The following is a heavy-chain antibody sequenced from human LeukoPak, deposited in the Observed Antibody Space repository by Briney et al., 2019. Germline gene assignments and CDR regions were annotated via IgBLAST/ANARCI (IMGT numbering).Heavy chain of an antibody. CDR3: ARNRVEFDY. D-gene: IGHD3-3*01. J-gene: IGHJ4*02. CDR1: GGSISSGSYY. V-gene: IGHV4-61*01. CDR2: IYYSGST. Sequence: SETLSLTCTVSGGSISSGSYYWSWIRQPPGKGLEWIGYIYYSGSTNYNPSLKSRVTISVDTSKNQFSLKLSSVTAADTAVYYCARNRVEFDYWGQGTLVTVSS.